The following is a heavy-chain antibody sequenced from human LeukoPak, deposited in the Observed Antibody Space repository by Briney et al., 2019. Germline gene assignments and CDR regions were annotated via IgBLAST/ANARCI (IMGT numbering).Heavy chain of an antibody. Sequence: GGSLRLSCAASGFTFSSYSMNWVRQAPGKGLEWVSSISSSSSYIYYADSAKGRFTISRDNAKNSLYLQMNSLRAEDTAVYYCARDSSSGGNWFDPWGQGTLVTVSS. CDR1: GFTFSSYS. D-gene: IGHD6-19*01. V-gene: IGHV3-21*01. CDR3: ARDSSSGGNWFDP. J-gene: IGHJ5*02. CDR2: ISSSSSYI.